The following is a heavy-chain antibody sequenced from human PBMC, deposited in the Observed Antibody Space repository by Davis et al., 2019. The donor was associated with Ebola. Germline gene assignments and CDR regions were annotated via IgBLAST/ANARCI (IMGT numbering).Heavy chain of an antibody. J-gene: IGHJ2*01. CDR3: AKEAHYCCSTSCYWYFDL. D-gene: IGHD2-2*01. Sequence: PGGSLRLSCAASGFTFSSYAMSWVRQAPGKGLEWVSAISGSGGSTYYADSVKGRFTISRDNSKNTLYLQMNSLRAEDTAVYYCAKEAHYCCSTSCYWYFDLWGRGTLVTVSS. V-gene: IGHV3-23*01. CDR2: ISGSGGST. CDR1: GFTFSSYA.